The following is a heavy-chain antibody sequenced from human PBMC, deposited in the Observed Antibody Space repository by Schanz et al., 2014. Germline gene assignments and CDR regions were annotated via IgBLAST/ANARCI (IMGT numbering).Heavy chain of an antibody. D-gene: IGHD1-26*01. Sequence: QVQLQESGPGLVKPSETLSLTCTVSGASISFYDWNWIRQSPGKGLEWIGYIYHSGSPIYNPSLQSRVPISIDTPKTTSPLKMASVTAADTAMYFCARQGDVYRLDYWGQGTLVTVTS. CDR2: IYHSGSP. J-gene: IGHJ4*02. V-gene: IGHV4-59*08. CDR3: ARQGDVYRLDY. CDR1: GASISFYD.